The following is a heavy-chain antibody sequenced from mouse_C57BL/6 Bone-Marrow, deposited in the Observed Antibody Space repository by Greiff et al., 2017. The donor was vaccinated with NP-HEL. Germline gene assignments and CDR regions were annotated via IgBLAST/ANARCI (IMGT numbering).Heavy chain of an antibody. CDR3: ARGDYGNYPYAMDY. D-gene: IGHD2-1*01. V-gene: IGHV1-64*01. CDR1: GYTFTSYW. Sequence: QVQLQQSGAELVKPGASVKLSCKASGYTFTSYWMHWVKQRPGQGLEWIGMIHPNSGSTNYNEKFKSKATLTVDKSSSTAYMQLSSLTSEDSAVYYCARGDYGNYPYAMDYWGQGTSVTVSS. CDR2: IHPNSGST. J-gene: IGHJ4*01.